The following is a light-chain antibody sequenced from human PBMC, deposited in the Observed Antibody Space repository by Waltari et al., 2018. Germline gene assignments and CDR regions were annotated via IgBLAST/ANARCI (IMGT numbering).Light chain of an antibody. CDR3: YSTEDAGHHRV. J-gene: IGLJ2*01. CDR2: QDT. Sequence: SYDLTPTPSVSVSPGQTARITCSGDALSKKYAYWSQQKSGQAPILVIYQDTKRPSGIPERFSGSSSGTMATLTISGARVEDESDYYCYSTEDAGHHRVFGGGTKVTGL. V-gene: IGLV3-10*01. CDR1: ALSKKY.